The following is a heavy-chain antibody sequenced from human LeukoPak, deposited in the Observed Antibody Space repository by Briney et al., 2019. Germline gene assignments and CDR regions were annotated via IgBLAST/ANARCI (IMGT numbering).Heavy chain of an antibody. D-gene: IGHD1-7*01. CDR2: IKQDGSEK. V-gene: IGHV3-7*01. J-gene: IGHJ4*02. CDR3: AKNWNYGEFDY. CDR1: GFTFSSYA. Sequence: GGSLRLSCAASGFTFSSYAMSWVRQAPGKGLEWVANIKQDGSEKYYVDSVKGRFTISRDNAKNSLYLQMNSLRAEDTAVYYCAKNWNYGEFDYWGQGTLVTVSS.